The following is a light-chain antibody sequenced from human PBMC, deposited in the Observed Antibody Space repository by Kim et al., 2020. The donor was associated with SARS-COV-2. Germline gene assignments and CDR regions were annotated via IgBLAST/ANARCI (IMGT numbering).Light chain of an antibody. V-gene: IGLV3-9*01. Sequence: SYELTQPLSVSVALVQTARITCGGNNIGTKNVHWFQQKPGQAPVLVICGDSNRPSGIPERFSGSNSGNTATLTISRAQPGDEADYYCQVWDSSTGVFGGGTQLTVL. CDR2: GDS. CDR1: NIGTKN. CDR3: QVWDSSTGV. J-gene: IGLJ3*02.